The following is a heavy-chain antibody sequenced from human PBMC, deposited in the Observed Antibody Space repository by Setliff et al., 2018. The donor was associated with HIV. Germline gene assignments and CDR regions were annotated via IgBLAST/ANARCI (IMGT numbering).Heavy chain of an antibody. D-gene: IGHD6-13*01. V-gene: IGHV3-23*01. Sequence: GGSLRLSCAASGFTFSSYAMAWVRQAPGKGREWVSAISRSADTTYYADSVKGRFTISRDDSKNTVYLQMNSLRAEDTAVYYCAKAQPYRDWGQGTLVTVS. J-gene: IGHJ4*02. CDR1: GFTFSSYA. CDR2: ISRSADTT. CDR3: AKAQPYRD.